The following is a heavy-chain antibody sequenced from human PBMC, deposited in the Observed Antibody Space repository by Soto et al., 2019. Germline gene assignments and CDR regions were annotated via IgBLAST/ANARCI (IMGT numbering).Heavy chain of an antibody. J-gene: IGHJ6*02. CDR1: GFTFSSYA. V-gene: IGHV3-30-3*01. Sequence: QGQLVESGGGVVQPGRSLRLSCAASGFTFSSYATHWVRQAPGKGLEWVAVISYDGSNKYYADSVKGRFTISRDNSKNTLYLQMNSLRAEDTAVYYCARDYYDSSGYSLYYYYGMEVWGQGTTVTVSS. D-gene: IGHD3-22*01. CDR2: ISYDGSNK. CDR3: ARDYYDSSGYSLYYYYGMEV.